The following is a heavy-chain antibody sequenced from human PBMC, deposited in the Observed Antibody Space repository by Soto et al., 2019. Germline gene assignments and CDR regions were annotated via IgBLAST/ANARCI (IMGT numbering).Heavy chain of an antibody. V-gene: IGHV4-30-2*01. J-gene: IGHJ4*02. CDR1: GGSISSGGYS. CDR3: ARAQDTAMVSPFDY. Sequence: QLQLQESGSGLVKPSQTLSLTCAVSGGSISSGGYSWSWIRQPPGKGLEWIGYIYHSGSTYYNPSLKSRVTISVDRSKNQFSLKLSSVTAADTAVYYCARAQDTAMVSPFDYWGQGTLVTVSS. D-gene: IGHD5-18*01. CDR2: IYHSGST.